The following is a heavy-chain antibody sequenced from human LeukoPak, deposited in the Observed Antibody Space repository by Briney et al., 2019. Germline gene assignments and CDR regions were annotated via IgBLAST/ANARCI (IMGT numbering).Heavy chain of an antibody. D-gene: IGHD6-13*01. CDR1: GFTFSSYE. Sequence: GGSLRLSCAVSGFTFSSYEMNWVRQAPGKGLEWVSYISSSGSTIYYADSVKGRFTISRDNAKNSLYLQMNSLRAEDTAVYYCAGTYSSSWSYYYYYGMDVWGQGTTVTVSS. CDR3: AGTYSSSWSYYYYYGMDV. J-gene: IGHJ6*02. V-gene: IGHV3-48*03. CDR2: ISSSGSTI.